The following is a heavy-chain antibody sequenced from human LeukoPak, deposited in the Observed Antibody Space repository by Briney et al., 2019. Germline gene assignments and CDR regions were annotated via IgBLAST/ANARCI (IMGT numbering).Heavy chain of an antibody. D-gene: IGHD6-13*01. V-gene: IGHV1-8*01. CDR1: GYTFTSYD. J-gene: IGHJ4*02. Sequence: ASVKVSCKASGYTFTSYDINWVRQATGQGLEWMGWMNPNSGNTGYAQKFQGRVTMTRNTSISTACMELSSLRSEDTAVYYCARGKRSSSWVDYWGQGTLVTVSS. CDR2: MNPNSGNT. CDR3: ARGKRSSSWVDY.